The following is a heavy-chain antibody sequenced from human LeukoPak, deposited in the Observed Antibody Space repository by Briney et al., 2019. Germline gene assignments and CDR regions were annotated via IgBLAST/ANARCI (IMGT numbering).Heavy chain of an antibody. CDR1: GDSINSGGYY. J-gene: IGHJ4*02. CDR3: ATRGGGTFDY. V-gene: IGHV4-34*01. Sequence: SQTLSLTCTVSGDSINSGGYYWSWIRQPPGKGLEWIGEINHSGSTNYNPSLKSRVTISVDTSKNQFSLKLSSVTAADTAVYYCATRGGGTFDYWGQGTLVTVSS. CDR2: INHSGST. D-gene: IGHD3-16*01.